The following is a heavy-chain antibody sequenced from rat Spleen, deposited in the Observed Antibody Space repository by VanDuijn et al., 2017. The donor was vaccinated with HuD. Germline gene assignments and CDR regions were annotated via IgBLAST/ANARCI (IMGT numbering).Heavy chain of an antibody. V-gene: IGHV5-31*01. J-gene: IGHJ2*01. CDR3: TRDLSEFGVGFDY. CDR1: GITFNNYW. CDR2: ISNTGDT. D-gene: IGHD4-3*01. Sequence: EVQLVESGGGRVQPGRSLKLSCVASGITFNNYWMTWIRQAPGKGLEWVASISNTGDTFYPDSVKGRFTISRDNAKSTLYLQMDSLRSEDTATYYCTRDLSEFGVGFDYWGQGVMVTVSS.